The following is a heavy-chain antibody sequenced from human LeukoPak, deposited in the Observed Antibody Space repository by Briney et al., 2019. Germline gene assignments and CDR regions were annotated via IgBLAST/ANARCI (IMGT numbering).Heavy chain of an antibody. Sequence: PGGSLRLSCAASGFTFSSYSMNWVRQAPGKGLEWVSSISSSSSYIYYADSVKGRFTISRDNAKNSLYLQMNSLRAEDTAVYYCARDGANNRPNYYGSGSYYKGFFDYWGQGTLVTVSS. CDR1: GFTFSSYS. V-gene: IGHV3-21*01. CDR3: ARDGANNRPNYYGSGSYYKGFFDY. D-gene: IGHD3-10*01. CDR2: ISSSSSYI. J-gene: IGHJ4*02.